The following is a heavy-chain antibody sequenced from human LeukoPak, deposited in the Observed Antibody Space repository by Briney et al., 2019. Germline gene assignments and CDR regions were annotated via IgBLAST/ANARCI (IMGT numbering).Heavy chain of an antibody. CDR1: GFTFSSYW. Sequence: GGSLRLTCAASGFTFSSYWMSWVRQAPGKGLEWVANIKHDGSEKYYVDSVKGRFTISRDNAKKSLYLQMNSLRAEDTAVYYCATRAGYFDYWGQGPLVTVSS. CDR2: IKHDGSEK. D-gene: IGHD6-19*01. CDR3: ATRAGYFDY. J-gene: IGHJ4*02. V-gene: IGHV3-7*01.